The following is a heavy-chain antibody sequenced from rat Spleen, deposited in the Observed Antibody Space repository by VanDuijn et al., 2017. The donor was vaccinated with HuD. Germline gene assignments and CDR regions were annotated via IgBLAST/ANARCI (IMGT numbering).Heavy chain of an antibody. CDR2: INYDGSNT. J-gene: IGHJ4*01. D-gene: IGHD4-3*01. Sequence: EVQLVESGGGLVQPGRSPKLSCAASGFTFSDYNMAWVRQAPKKGLVWVAVINYDGSNTYYPDSVIGRFTISRDNAKSILYLQMDRRRSEDTATYYCTTDRPGVRMEDWGQGAAVTAAS. V-gene: IGHV5-20*01. CDR1: GFTFSDYN. CDR3: TTDRPGVRMED.